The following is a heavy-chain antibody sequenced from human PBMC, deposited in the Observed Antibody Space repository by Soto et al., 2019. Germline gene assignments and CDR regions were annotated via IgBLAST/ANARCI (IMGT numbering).Heavy chain of an antibody. CDR2: VYSGGAT. Sequence: GGSLRLSCAAFGFTVSSNYMTWVRLAPGKGLEWVSLVYSGGATHYAASVKGRFTISTHSSQNTLFLQMNSLRTEDTATYYCVRGRYGSEIHWGQGTKVTVS. J-gene: IGHJ4*02. V-gene: IGHV3-53*04. CDR1: GFTVSSNY. CDR3: VRGRYGSEIH. D-gene: IGHD3-10*01.